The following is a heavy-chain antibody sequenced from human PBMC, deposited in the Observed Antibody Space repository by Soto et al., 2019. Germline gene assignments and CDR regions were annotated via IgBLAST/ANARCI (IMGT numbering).Heavy chain of an antibody. CDR3: ARGYDTALAPIF. Sequence: ETLSLTCAGYGASFSSYHWSWIRQTPGKGLEWIGEINHLTTTNYNPSLKSRVIISLDAPKNQFSLKLSSVTAADTAVYYCARGYDTALAPIFWGQGILVTVYS. V-gene: IGHV4-34*01. J-gene: IGHJ4*02. CDR2: INHLTTT. D-gene: IGHD5-18*01. CDR1: GASFSSYH.